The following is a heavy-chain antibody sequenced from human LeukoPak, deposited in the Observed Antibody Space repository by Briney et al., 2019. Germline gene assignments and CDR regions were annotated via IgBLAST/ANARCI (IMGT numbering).Heavy chain of an antibody. CDR1: GFTFSSYG. D-gene: IGHD2-2*01. J-gene: IGHJ6*04. CDR2: ISYDGSNK. CDR3: AKGEGPAAAYYYYYYGMDV. V-gene: IGHV3-30*18. Sequence: GSLRLSCAASGFTFSSYGMHWVRQAPGKGLEWVAVISYDGSNKYYADSVKGRFTISRDNSKNTLYLQMNSLRAEDTAVYYCAKGEGPAAAYYYYYYGMDVWGKGTTVTVSS.